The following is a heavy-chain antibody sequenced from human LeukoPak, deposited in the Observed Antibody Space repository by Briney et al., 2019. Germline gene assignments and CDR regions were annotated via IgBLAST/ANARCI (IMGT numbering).Heavy chain of an antibody. Sequence: GASVQASCKAAGYTFTNYGVSCVRQAPGQGLEWMGWISAYNGNTNYAQNLQGSVTMTRDTSTSTAYMELRSLRSDDTAVYYSARGGEVNGWSQVVSHYSYMDVWGKGTTVTVSS. V-gene: IGHV1-18*01. D-gene: IGHD6-19*01. J-gene: IGHJ6*03. CDR2: ISAYNGNT. CDR1: GYTFTNYG. CDR3: ARGGEVNGWSQVVSHYSYMDV.